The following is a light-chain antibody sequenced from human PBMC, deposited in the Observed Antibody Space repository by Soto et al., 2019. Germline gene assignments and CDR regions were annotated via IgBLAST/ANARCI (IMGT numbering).Light chain of an antibody. V-gene: IGKV3-20*01. J-gene: IGKJ1*01. CDR2: GAS. CDR3: QQYGNSPKT. CDR1: QSVSSSY. Sequence: EIVLTQSPGTLSLSPGERATLSCRASQSVSSSYLAWYQQKPGQAPRLLIYGASSRATGIPDRFSASGSGTDLTLTINRLEPEDFAVYYCQQYGNSPKTFGQGTKVEIK.